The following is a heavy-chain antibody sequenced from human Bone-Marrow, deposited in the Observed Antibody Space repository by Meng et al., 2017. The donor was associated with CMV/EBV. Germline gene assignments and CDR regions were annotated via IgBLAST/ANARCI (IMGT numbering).Heavy chain of an antibody. CDR1: GFTFSSYG. J-gene: IGHJ4*02. Sequence: GESLKISCAASGFTFSSYGMHWVRQAPGKGLEWVAFIRYDGSNKYYADSVKGRFTISRDNSKNTLYLQMNSLRAEDTAVYYSVRSSSGYYTSFDYWGQGTLVTVSS. V-gene: IGHV3-30*02. D-gene: IGHD3-22*01. CDR3: VRSSSGYYTSFDY. CDR2: IRYDGSNK.